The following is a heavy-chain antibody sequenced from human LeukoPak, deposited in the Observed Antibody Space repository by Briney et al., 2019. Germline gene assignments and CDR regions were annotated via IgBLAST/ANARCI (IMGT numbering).Heavy chain of an antibody. V-gene: IGHV3-20*04. CDR1: GFTFDDYD. D-gene: IGHD6-19*01. CDR2: INWNGGST. CDR3: ARIAMAGIGDGFDI. J-gene: IGHJ3*02. Sequence: GGSLRLSCAASGFTFDDYDMSWVRQAPGKGLEWVSGINWNGGSTGYADSVKGRFTISRDNARNSLYLQMNSLRAEDTALYYCARIAMAGIGDGFDIWGQGTMVAVSS.